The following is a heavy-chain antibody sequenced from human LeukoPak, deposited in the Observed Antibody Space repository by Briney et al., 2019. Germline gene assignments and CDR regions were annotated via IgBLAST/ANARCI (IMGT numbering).Heavy chain of an antibody. CDR1: GGSISSYY. Sequence: SETLSLTCTVSGGSISSYYWSWIRQPAGKGLEWIGRIYTSGSTNYNPPLKSRVTMSVDTSKNQFSLKLSSVTAADTAVYYCARDYRSVLPRYYYYYYMDVWGKGTTVTVSS. CDR2: IYTSGST. CDR3: ARDYRSVLPRYYYYYYMDV. J-gene: IGHJ6*03. D-gene: IGHD6-25*01. V-gene: IGHV4-4*07.